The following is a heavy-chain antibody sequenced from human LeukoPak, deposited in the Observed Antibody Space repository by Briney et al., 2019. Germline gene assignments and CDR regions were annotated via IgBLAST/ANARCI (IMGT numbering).Heavy chain of an antibody. CDR1: GYSFTTYW. CDR3: TRGRPIDY. V-gene: IGHV5-51*01. J-gene: IGHJ4*02. CDR2: VFPSDSDT. Sequence: GESLKISCKGSGYSFTTYWIGWVRQMPGKGLEWMGIVFPSDSDTRYSPSFQGQVTISADKSISTAYLQWSSLKASDTAIYYCTRGRPIDYWGQGTLVIVSS.